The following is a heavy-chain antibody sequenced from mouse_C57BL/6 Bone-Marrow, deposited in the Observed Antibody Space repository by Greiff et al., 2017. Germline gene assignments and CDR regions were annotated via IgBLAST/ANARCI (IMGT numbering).Heavy chain of an antibody. J-gene: IGHJ4*01. V-gene: IGHV1-63*01. CDR2: IYPGGGYT. CDR1: GYTFTNYW. Sequence: QVQLQQSGAELVRPGTSVKMSCKASGYTFTNYWIGWAKQRPGHGLEWIGDIYPGGGYTNYNEKFKGKATLTAYKSSSTAYMQFSSLTSEDSAIYYCASITTVVGGYYAMDYWGQGTSVTVSS. CDR3: ASITTVVGGYYAMDY. D-gene: IGHD1-1*01.